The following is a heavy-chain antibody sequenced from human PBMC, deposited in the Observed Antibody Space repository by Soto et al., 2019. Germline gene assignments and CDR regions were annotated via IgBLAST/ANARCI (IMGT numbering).Heavy chain of an antibody. J-gene: IGHJ6*02. Sequence: SVKVSCKASGGTFSSYAISWVRQAPGQGLEWMGGIIPIFGTANYAQKFQGRATITADESTSTAYMELSSLRSEDTAVYYCARAPAYYYYGMDVWGQGTTVTVSS. CDR2: IIPIFGTA. V-gene: IGHV1-69*13. CDR3: ARAPAYYYYGMDV. CDR1: GGTFSSYA.